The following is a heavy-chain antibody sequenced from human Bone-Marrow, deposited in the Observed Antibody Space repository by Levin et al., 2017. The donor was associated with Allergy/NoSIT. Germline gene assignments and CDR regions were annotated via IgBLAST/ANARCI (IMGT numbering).Heavy chain of an antibody. CDR2: INHSGST. D-gene: IGHD6-19*01. CDR3: ARRGAVAGTTGGFDL. Sequence: PSETLSLTCAVYGGSFSGYYWSWIRQPPGKGLEWIGEINHSGSTNYNPSLKSRVTISVDTSKNQFSLKLSSVTAADTAVYYCARRGAVAGTTGGFDLWGRGTLVTVSS. CDR1: GGSFSGYY. V-gene: IGHV4-34*01. J-gene: IGHJ2*01.